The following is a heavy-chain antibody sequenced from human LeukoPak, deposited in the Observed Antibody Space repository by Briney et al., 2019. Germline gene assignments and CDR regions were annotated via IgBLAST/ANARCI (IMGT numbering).Heavy chain of an antibody. Sequence: PGGSLRLSCAAPGFTFSSYWMSWVRQAPGKGLEWVANIKQDGSEKYYVDSVKGRFTISRDNAKNSLYLQMNSLRAENTAVYYCASLYCSGGSCYSGLDAFDIWGQGTMVTVSS. CDR3: ASLYCSGGSCYSGLDAFDI. V-gene: IGHV3-7*03. J-gene: IGHJ3*02. D-gene: IGHD2-15*01. CDR2: IKQDGSEK. CDR1: GFTFSSYW.